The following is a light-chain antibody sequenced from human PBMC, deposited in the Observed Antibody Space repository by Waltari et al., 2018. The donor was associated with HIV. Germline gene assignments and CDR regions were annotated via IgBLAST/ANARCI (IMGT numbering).Light chain of an antibody. Sequence: QSVLTQPPSVSGAPGQRVTISCTGSNSNIGSTYDVHWYQLVPGKAPKLLIYANDIRPPGVPDRVSGSKFGASASLAITGLQAEDEADYSCQSYDSRLSAWVFGGGTKVTVL. CDR3: QSYDSRLSAWV. CDR1: NSNIGSTYD. V-gene: IGLV1-40*01. J-gene: IGLJ3*02. CDR2: AND.